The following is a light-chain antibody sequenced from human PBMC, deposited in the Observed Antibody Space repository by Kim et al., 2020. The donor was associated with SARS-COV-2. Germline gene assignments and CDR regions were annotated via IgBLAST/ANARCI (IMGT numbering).Light chain of an antibody. V-gene: IGLV2-11*01. CDR2: DVS. CDR1: SSDVGGYNY. Sequence: QSALTQPRSVSRSPGQSVTISCTGTSSDVGGYNYVYWYQQHPGKAPKLMIYDVSKRPSGVPDSFSGSKSGNTASLTISGLQAEDEADYYCCSYAGSYTFVVFGGGTQLTVL. CDR3: CSYAGSYTFVV. J-gene: IGLJ3*02.